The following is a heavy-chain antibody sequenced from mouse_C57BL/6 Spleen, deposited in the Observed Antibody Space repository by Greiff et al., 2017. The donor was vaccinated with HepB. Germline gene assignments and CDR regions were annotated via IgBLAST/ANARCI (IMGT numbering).Heavy chain of an antibody. CDR3: TRGILRYYFDY. D-gene: IGHD1-1*01. Sequence: VKLQQSGAELVRPGASVTLSCKASGYTFTDYEMHWVKQTPVHGLEWIGAIDPETGGTAYNQKFKGKAILTADKSSSTAYMELRSLTSEDSAVYYCTRGILRYYFDYWGQGTTLTVSS. CDR2: IDPETGGT. V-gene: IGHV1-15*01. CDR1: GYTFTDYE. J-gene: IGHJ2*01.